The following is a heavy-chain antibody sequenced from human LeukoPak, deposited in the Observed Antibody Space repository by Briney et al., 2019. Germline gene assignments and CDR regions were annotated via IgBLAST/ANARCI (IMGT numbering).Heavy chain of an antibody. CDR2: ISGSGGNT. Sequence: GGSLRLSCAASGFTFSSSAMSWVRQAPGKGLEWVSAISGSGGNTYSADSVKGRFTISRDNSKNTLYLQMNSLRAEDTAVYYCAKVEISSGYYYYYYMDVWGKGTTVTISS. CDR3: AKVEISSGYYYYYYMDV. J-gene: IGHJ6*03. D-gene: IGHD6-19*01. CDR1: GFTFSSSA. V-gene: IGHV3-23*01.